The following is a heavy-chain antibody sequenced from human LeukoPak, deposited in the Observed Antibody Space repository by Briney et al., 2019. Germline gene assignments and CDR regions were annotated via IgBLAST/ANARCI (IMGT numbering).Heavy chain of an antibody. CDR2: ITNDGSRQ. D-gene: IGHD1-1*01. V-gene: IGHV3-30*18. J-gene: IGHJ4*02. Sequence: GGSLRLSCEPSIFVFSEYYMHWVRLAPGMVLEWLAVITNDGSRQFYADSVKGRFTVSRDNSKSLLFLQMESLRHDDTGIYYCAKGRRTGFVDYWGQGALVTVSS. CDR1: IFVFSEYY. CDR3: AKGRRTGFVDY.